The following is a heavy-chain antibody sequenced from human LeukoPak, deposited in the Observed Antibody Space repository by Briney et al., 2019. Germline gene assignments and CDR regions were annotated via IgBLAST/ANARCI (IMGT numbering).Heavy chain of an antibody. V-gene: IGHV3-21*01. J-gene: IGHJ4*02. CDR2: ISSSSSYI. Sequence: GGSLGLSCAASGFTFSSYSMNWVRQAPGKGLEWVSSISSSSSYIYYADSVKGRFTISRDNAKNSLYLQMNSLRAEDTALYYCARAEGYGAIDYWGQGTLVTVSS. D-gene: IGHD5-12*01. CDR3: ARAEGYGAIDY. CDR1: GFTFSSYS.